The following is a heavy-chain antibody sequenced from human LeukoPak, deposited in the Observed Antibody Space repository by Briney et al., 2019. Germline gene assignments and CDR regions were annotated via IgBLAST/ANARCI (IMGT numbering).Heavy chain of an antibody. V-gene: IGHV3-7*01. CDR2: IKQDGSEK. J-gene: IGHJ3*02. CDR3: ARVAYAGNDAFDI. Sequence: GGSLRLSCAASGFTFSNYAMGWVRQAPGKGLEWVANIKQDGSEKYYVDSVKGRFTISRDNAKNSLYLQMNSLRAEDTAVYYCARVAYAGNDAFDIWGQGTMVTVSP. CDR1: GFTFSNYA. D-gene: IGHD2-2*01.